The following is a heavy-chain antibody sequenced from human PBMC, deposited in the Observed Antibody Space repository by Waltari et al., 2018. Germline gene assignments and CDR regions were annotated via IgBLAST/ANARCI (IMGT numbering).Heavy chain of an antibody. J-gene: IGHJ6*02. Sequence: VQLVQSGAEVKKPGASVKVSCKASGYHFTGYYMHWVRPAPGQGLEWMGWINPNSGGTNYAQKFQGSVTMTRDTSISTAYMELSSLRSDDTAVYYCARVATSYYYGMDVWGQGTTVTVSS. V-gene: IGHV1-2*02. CDR2: INPNSGGT. CDR1: GYHFTGYY. CDR3: ARVATSYYYGMDV. D-gene: IGHD5-12*01.